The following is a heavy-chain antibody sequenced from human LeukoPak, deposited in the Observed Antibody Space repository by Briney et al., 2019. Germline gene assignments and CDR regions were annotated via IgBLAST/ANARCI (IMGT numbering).Heavy chain of an antibody. CDR1: GFTFGSSA. CDR2: FSRSGPDT. J-gene: IGHJ4*02. CDR3: AKGSLGSWYYFDY. D-gene: IGHD6-13*01. Sequence: TGGSLRLSCAASGFTFGSSAMSWVRQAPGKGPEWVSTFSRSGPDTYYADSVKGRFTIFRDNSNNTLYLQMNSLRAEDTAVYYCAKGSLGSWYYFDYWGQGTLVTVSS. V-gene: IGHV3-23*01.